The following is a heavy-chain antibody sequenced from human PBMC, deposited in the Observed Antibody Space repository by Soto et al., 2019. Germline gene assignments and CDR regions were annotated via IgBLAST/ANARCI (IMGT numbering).Heavy chain of an antibody. J-gene: IGHJ4*02. D-gene: IGHD2-15*01. Sequence: ASVKVSCKASGYTFTGYYMHWVRQAPGQRLEWMGWINPNSGGTNYAQKFQGWVTMTRDTSISTAYMELSRLRSDDTAVYYCARETDCSGGSCYVNYFDYWGQGTLVTVSS. V-gene: IGHV1-2*04. CDR1: GYTFTGYY. CDR2: INPNSGGT. CDR3: ARETDCSGGSCYVNYFDY.